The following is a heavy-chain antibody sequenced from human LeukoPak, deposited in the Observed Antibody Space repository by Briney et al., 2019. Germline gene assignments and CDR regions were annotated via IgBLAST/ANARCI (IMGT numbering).Heavy chain of an antibody. Sequence: GSLRLSCAASGFTFSSYAMTWVRQAPGKGLECVSGIGSSGGSTYYADSVKGRFTISRDNSKNTLYLQMNSLSAEDTAVYYCAKLPGAVAGYWGQGTLVTVSS. V-gene: IGHV3-23*01. D-gene: IGHD6-19*01. J-gene: IGHJ4*02. CDR3: AKLPGAVAGY. CDR1: GFTFSSYA. CDR2: IGSSGGST.